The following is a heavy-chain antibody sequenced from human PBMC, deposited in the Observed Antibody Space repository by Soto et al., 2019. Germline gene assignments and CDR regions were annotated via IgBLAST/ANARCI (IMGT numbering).Heavy chain of an antibody. CDR1: GYSISSGGYY. V-gene: IGHV4-31*03. Sequence: QVHLQESGPGLVRPSQTLSLTCTVSGYSISSGGYYWTWIRQHPGKGLEWIGYIYYSGSTYYNPSLKSRVTISLDTSKTQFFLKLSSVTAADTAVYYGARDSSRRGSHRNGLNPWGQGILLTVSA. CDR3: ARDSSRRGSHRNGLNP. J-gene: IGHJ5*02. D-gene: IGHD1-26*01. CDR2: IYYSGST.